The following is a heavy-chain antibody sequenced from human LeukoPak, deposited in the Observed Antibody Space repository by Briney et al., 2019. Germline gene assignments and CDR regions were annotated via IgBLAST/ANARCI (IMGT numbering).Heavy chain of an antibody. CDR2: LRGDGDT. CDR1: GFTFSSYA. J-gene: IGHJ1*01. D-gene: IGHD3-16*01. Sequence: PGGSLRLSCAASGFTFSSYAMSWVRQAPARGLEWVSSLRGDGDTFYADSVKGRFTLSRDDSRNTVYLQLNNLRVEDTAIYYCPKASWVSNADAVLWGQGTLVTVSS. CDR3: PKASWVSNADAVL. V-gene: IGHV3-23*01.